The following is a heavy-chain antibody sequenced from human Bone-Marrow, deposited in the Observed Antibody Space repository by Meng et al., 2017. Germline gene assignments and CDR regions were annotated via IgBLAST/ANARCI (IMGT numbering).Heavy chain of an antibody. CDR2: IDWDGGVP. V-gene: IGHV3-20*04. CDR3: AKDGSSSGWYKFDY. Sequence: GGSLRLSCVASGFTFTDYHLTWVRQAPGQGLEWVANIDWDGGVPGYADSVKGRFTISRDNAKNSLYLQMNSLRAEDTALYYCAKDGSSSGWYKFDYWGQGTLVTVSS. J-gene: IGHJ4*02. D-gene: IGHD6-19*01. CDR1: GFTFTDYH.